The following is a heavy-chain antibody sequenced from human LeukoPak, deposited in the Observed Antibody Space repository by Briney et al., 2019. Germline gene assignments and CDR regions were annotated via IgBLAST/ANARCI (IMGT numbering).Heavy chain of an antibody. CDR1: GGSISSSSYY. D-gene: IGHD6-19*01. V-gene: IGHV4-39*01. Sequence: PSETLSLTCTVSGGSISSSSYYWGWIRQPPGKGLEWIGSIYYSGSTYYNPSLKSRVTIAVDRAKNQFSLKLSSVTAADTAVYYCARLFSYSSGWLGAFDIWGQGTMVTVSS. CDR3: ARLFSYSSGWLGAFDI. J-gene: IGHJ3*02. CDR2: IYYSGST.